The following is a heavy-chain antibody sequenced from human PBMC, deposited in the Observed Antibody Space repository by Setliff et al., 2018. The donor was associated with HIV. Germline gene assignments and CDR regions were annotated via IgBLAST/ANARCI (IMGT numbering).Heavy chain of an antibody. CDR2: INVNSGGT. Sequence: ASVKVSCKTSGYTFDAKYIHWVRQAPGQGLEWMGWINVNSGGTKYAQKFQGRVTMTRDTSISTAYMEVSSLRSDDTAVYYCARLSGDNSGQPYYYYMDVWGKGTTVTVSS. V-gene: IGHV1-2*02. D-gene: IGHD3-22*01. CDR3: ARLSGDNSGQPYYYYMDV. J-gene: IGHJ6*03. CDR1: GYTFDAKY.